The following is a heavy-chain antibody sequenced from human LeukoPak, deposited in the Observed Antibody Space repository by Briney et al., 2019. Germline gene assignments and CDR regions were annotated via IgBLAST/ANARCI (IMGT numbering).Heavy chain of an antibody. V-gene: IGHV4-34*01. Sequence: PSETLSLTCAVYGGSFSGYYWSWIRQPPGKGLEWTGEINHSGSTNYNPSLKSRVTISVDTSKNQFSLKLSSVTAADTAVYYCARESIIRYFDWLSAPSAYYYGMDVWGQGTTVTVSS. D-gene: IGHD3-9*01. CDR1: GGSFSGYY. CDR2: INHSGST. J-gene: IGHJ6*02. CDR3: ARESIIRYFDWLSAPSAYYYGMDV.